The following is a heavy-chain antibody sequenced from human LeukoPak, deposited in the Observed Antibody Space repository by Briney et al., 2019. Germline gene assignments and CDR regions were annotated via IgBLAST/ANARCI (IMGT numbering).Heavy chain of an antibody. CDR2: ISGYNDNT. Sequence: ASVKVSCKASGYTFTGYYMHWVRQAPGQGLEWMGWISGYNDNTNYAQNFQGRVIMTTDISTSTAYMELRSLRSDDTAVYYCARYDGDRPLNKYHMDVWGKGTTVTISS. D-gene: IGHD4-17*01. J-gene: IGHJ6*03. V-gene: IGHV1-18*04. CDR3: ARYDGDRPLNKYHMDV. CDR1: GYTFTGYY.